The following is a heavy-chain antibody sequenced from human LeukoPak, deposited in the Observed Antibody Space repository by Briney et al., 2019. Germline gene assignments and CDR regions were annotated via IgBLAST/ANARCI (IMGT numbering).Heavy chain of an antibody. J-gene: IGHJ4*02. V-gene: IGHV4-59*01. CDR1: GGSISSYY. CDR3: AIRSSGYALHFG. CDR2: IYYSGST. Sequence: SETLSLTCTVSGGSISSYYWSWIRQPPGKGLGWIGYIYYSGSTNYNPSLKSRVTISVDTSKSQFSLKLSSVTAADTAVYYCAIRSSGYALHFGRGQGSLVTVSS. D-gene: IGHD5-12*01.